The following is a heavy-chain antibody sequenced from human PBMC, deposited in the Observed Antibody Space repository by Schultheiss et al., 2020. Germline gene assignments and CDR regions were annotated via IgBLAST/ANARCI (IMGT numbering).Heavy chain of an antibody. J-gene: IGHJ5*02. D-gene: IGHD1-7*01. CDR2: IIPIFGIA. Sequence: SVKVSCKPSGGTFGIDAVNWVRQAPGQGLEWMGGIIPIFGIANYAQKFQGRVTITADKSTSTAYMELSSLRSEDTAVYYCARTGGITGTTWWFEPWGQGTLVT. V-gene: IGHV1-69*10. CDR3: ARTGGITGTTWWFEP. CDR1: GGTFGIDA.